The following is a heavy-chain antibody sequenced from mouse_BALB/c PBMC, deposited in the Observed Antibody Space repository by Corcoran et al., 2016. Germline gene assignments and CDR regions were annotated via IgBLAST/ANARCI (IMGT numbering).Heavy chain of an antibody. CDR3: ARRGYYGAMDY. D-gene: IGHD1-1*01. CDR1: GYTFTDYN. CDR2: INPNNGGT. V-gene: IGHV1-18*01. Sequence: EVLLQQSGPELVKPGASVKIPCKASGYTFTDYNMDWVKQSHGKSLEWIGDINPNNGGTSYNQKFKGKATLTVDKSSSTAYMELRSLTSEDTAVYYCARRGYYGAMDYWGQGTSVTVSS. J-gene: IGHJ4*01.